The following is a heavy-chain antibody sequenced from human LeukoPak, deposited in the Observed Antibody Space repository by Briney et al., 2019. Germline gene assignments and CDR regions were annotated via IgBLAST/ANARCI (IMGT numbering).Heavy chain of an antibody. Sequence: GSLRLSCAASGFTFSSYGMHWVRQAPGKGLEWVAFIRSDESTKYYADSVKGRFTISRDTSKSTLYLEMNSLRPEDTALYYCVRYVSSWAQTLLDYWGQGTLVTVSS. D-gene: IGHD6-13*01. CDR3: VRYVSSWAQTLLDY. J-gene: IGHJ4*02. CDR2: IRSDESTK. V-gene: IGHV3-30*02. CDR1: GFTFSSYG.